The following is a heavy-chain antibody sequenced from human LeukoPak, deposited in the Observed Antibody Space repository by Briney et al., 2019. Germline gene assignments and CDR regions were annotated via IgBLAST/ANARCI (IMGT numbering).Heavy chain of an antibody. D-gene: IGHD6-13*01. CDR3: ARTSAAAGSFAAFDY. J-gene: IGHJ4*02. Sequence: SETLSLTCAVYGGSFSGYYWGWIRQPPGKGLEWIGSIYHSGSTYYNPSLKSRVTISVDTSKNQFSLKLSSVTAADTAVYYCARTSAAAGSFAAFDYWGQGALVTVSS. CDR2: IYHSGST. V-gene: IGHV4-38-2*01. CDR1: GGSFSGYY.